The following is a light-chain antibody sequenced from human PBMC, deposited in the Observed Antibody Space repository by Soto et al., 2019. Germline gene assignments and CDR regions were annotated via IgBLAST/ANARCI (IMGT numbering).Light chain of an antibody. CDR1: QNIKKF. J-gene: IGKJ4*01. CDR3: QQSFSAPLT. V-gene: IGKV1-39*01. CDR2: TAS. Sequence: DIPMTQSPTSLSAPVGDSVTITCRASQNIKKFLNWYQQKPGKAPKLLIYTASSVQAGFPSRFSGSGSGTDFTLTISSLQPEDFATYSCQQSFSAPLTFGGGT.